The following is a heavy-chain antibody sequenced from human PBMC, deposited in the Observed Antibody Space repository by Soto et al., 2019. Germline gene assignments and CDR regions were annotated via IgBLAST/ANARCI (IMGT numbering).Heavy chain of an antibody. D-gene: IGHD2-8*02. CDR2: ISAYNGNT. Sequence: ASVKVSCKASGYTFTSYGISWVRQAAGQGLEWMGWISAYNGNTNYAQKLQGRVTMTTDTSTSTAYMELRSLRSDDTAVYYCARDGRIILGTTPSEAFNLWRQGTMGTVTS. CDR1: GYTFTSYG. J-gene: IGHJ3*01. V-gene: IGHV1-18*04. CDR3: ARDGRIILGTTPSEAFNL.